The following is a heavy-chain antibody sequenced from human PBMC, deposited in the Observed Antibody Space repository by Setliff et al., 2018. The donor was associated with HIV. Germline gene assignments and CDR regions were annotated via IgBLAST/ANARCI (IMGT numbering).Heavy chain of an antibody. CDR2: FDPEDGET. V-gene: IGHV1-24*01. D-gene: IGHD6-19*01. CDR1: GYTLTELS. Sequence: ASVKVSCKVSGYTLTELSMHWVRQAPGKGLEWMGCFDPEDGETIYAQKFQGRVTMTEDTSTDTAYMELSSLRSEDTAVYYCATASSGWHWGWFDPWGQGTLVTVSS. CDR3: ATASSGWHWGWFDP. J-gene: IGHJ5*02.